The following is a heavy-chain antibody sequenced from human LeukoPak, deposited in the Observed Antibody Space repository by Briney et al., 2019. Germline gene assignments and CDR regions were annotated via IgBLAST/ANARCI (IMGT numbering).Heavy chain of an antibody. D-gene: IGHD2-21*01. CDR2: INPNSGGT. CDR1: GYSFTGDY. Sequence: GASVKVSCKASGYSFTGDYMHWVRQAPGQGLEWMGWINPNSGGTNYAQKFQGRVTMTRDTSITTAYMELSRLGSDDTAVYYCARVGGGEPFDYWGQGTLVTVSS. J-gene: IGHJ4*02. V-gene: IGHV1-2*02. CDR3: ARVGGGEPFDY.